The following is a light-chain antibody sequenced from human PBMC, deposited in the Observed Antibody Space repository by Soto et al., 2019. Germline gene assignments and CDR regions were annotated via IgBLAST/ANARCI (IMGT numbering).Light chain of an antibody. V-gene: IGLV2-14*02. CDR2: EDT. J-gene: IGLJ1*01. CDR1: SSDVGNYNL. Sequence: QSALTQPASVSGSAGQSITISCTGTSSDVGNYNLVSWYLHHPGKAPKLLIYEDTKRPSGVSNRFSGSRSGNTASLTVSGLQAEDEADYYCCSYTSSNIFYVFGAGTKVTVL. CDR3: CSYTSSNIFYV.